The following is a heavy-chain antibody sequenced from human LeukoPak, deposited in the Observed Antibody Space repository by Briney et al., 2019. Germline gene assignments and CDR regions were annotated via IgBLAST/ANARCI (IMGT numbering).Heavy chain of an antibody. Sequence: ASVKVSCKASGYTFTGYYMHWVRQAPGQGLEWMGIINPSGGSTSYAQKFQGRVTMTRDTSTSTVYMELSSLRSEDTAVYYCARRVATITALGAFDIWGQGTMVTVSS. CDR1: GYTFTGYY. V-gene: IGHV1-46*01. CDR3: ARRVATITALGAFDI. D-gene: IGHD5-12*01. J-gene: IGHJ3*02. CDR2: INPSGGST.